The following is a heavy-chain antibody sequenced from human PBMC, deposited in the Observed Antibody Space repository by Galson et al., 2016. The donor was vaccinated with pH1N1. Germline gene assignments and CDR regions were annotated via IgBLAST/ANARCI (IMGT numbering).Heavy chain of an antibody. CDR1: GGSISRSSYY. D-gene: IGHD4-17*01. V-gene: IGHV4-39*01. J-gene: IGHJ4*02. Sequence: ETLSLTCTVSGGSISRSSYYWDWIRQPPGKGLEWIGSIYYSGSTYYNPPLKSRVTISVDTSKNQFSLKLTSATAADTAVYYCASRGYGDYVGYFDYWGQGTLVTVSS. CDR2: IYYSGST. CDR3: ASRGYGDYVGYFDY.